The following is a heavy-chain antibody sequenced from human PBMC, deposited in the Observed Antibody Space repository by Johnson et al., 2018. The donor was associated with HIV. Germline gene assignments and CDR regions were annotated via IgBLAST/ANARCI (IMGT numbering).Heavy chain of an antibody. CDR1: GFTFSSYA. J-gene: IGHJ3*02. CDR2: ISYDGSKE. Sequence: QMLLVESGGGLVQPGGSLRLSCAASGFTFSSYAMHWVRQAPGKGLEWVAVISYDGSKEYYVDSVKGRFTISRDNSKNTVWLQMNSLRGEDTAVYYCTKPSTGTYYGFHIWGQGTMVTVSS. V-gene: IGHV3-30*18. CDR3: TKPSTGTYYGFHI.